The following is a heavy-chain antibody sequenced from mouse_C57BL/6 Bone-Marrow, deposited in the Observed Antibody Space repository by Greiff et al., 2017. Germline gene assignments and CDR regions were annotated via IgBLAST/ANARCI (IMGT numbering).Heavy chain of an antibody. D-gene: IGHD4-1*01. CDR2: IDPENGDT. J-gene: IGHJ3*01. V-gene: IGHV14-4*01. Sequence: VQLKESGAELVRPGASVKLSCTASGFNIKDDYMHWVKQRPEQGLAWIGWIDPENGDTEYASKFQGKATITADTSSNTAYLQLSSLTSEDTAVYYCTANWGAYWGQGTLVTVSA. CDR3: TANWGAY. CDR1: GFNIKDDY.